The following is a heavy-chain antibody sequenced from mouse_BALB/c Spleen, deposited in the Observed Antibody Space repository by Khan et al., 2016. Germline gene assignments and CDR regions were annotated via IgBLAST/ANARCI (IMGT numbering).Heavy chain of an antibody. V-gene: IGHV10-1*02. CDR2: IRSKSNNYAT. CDR3: MMQGYGKGNYYYAMDY. CDR1: GFTFNTYA. J-gene: IGHJ4*01. Sequence: EVQLVESGGGLVQPKGSLKLSCAASGFTFNTYAMNWVRQAPGKGLEWVARIRSKSNNYATYYADSVKDRLTISRDDSQSMLYLQMNNLKTEDTAMYYCMMQGYGKGNYYYAMDYWGQGTSVTVSS. D-gene: IGHD2-10*02.